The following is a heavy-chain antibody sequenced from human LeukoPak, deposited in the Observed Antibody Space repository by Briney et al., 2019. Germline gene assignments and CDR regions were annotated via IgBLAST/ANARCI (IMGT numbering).Heavy chain of an antibody. D-gene: IGHD3-22*01. CDR3: ARGRGDSSGYYAY. CDR2: ISSSSSTI. V-gene: IGHV3-48*01. Sequence: GGSLRLSCAASGFTFSSYSMNWVRQPPGKGLEWVSYISSSSSTIYYADSVKGRFTISRDNAKNSLYLQMNSLRAEDTAVYYCARGRGDSSGYYAYWGQGTLVTVSS. J-gene: IGHJ4*02. CDR1: GFTFSSYS.